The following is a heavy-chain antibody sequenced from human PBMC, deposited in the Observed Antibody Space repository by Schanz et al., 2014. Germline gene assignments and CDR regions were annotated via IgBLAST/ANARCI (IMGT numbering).Heavy chain of an antibody. CDR2: ISGSGAST. CDR3: AKGRFGELSAFDI. CDR1: GFTLSNYA. V-gene: IGHV3-23*01. Sequence: EMQLLESGGGLAQPGGSLRLSCAASGFTLSNYAMSWVRQAPGKGLEWVSGISGSGASTYYADSVKGRFTISRDNSNKTVDLQMNSLRAEDTAVYYCAKGRFGELSAFDIWGQGTMVTVSS. D-gene: IGHD3-10*01. J-gene: IGHJ3*02.